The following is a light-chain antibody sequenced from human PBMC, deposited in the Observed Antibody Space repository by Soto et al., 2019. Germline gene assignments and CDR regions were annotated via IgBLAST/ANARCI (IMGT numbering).Light chain of an antibody. Sequence: QSVLTQPPSVSAAPGQKVTISCSATSSNIGNNYISWYQHLPGTAPKLLIYENNKRASGIPDRFSGSRSGTSATLGITGLQTGDEADYYCGTWDSSLRGVFGGGTKLTVL. CDR1: SSNIGNNY. J-gene: IGLJ3*02. CDR2: ENN. V-gene: IGLV1-51*02. CDR3: GTWDSSLRGV.